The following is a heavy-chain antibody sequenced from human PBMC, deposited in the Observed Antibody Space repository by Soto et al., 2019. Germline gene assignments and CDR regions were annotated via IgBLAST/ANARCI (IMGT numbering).Heavy chain of an antibody. CDR1: AVCFNSYY. V-gene: IGHV3-30*03. CDR2: IAYDGSNT. Sequence: HPGGSLRLSYAASAVCFNSYYMLCFRQAPGKGWEWVAIIAYDGSNTYYSECVRGRLTISRDNSKDTLYLQMHSLRSEDTAIYYCARIRRYCSGGDCHAWGQGTKVTVSS. D-gene: IGHD2-15*01. CDR3: ARIRRYCSGGDCHA. J-gene: IGHJ5*02.